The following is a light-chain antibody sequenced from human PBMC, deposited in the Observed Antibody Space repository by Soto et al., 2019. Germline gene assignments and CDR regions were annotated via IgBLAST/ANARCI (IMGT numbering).Light chain of an antibody. J-gene: IGLJ1*01. Sequence: QSGLTQPPSASGSAGQSVTSACTGTSSDVGGYNYVSWFQQHPGKAPKLIIHEVNQRPSGVPDRFSGSKSGNTASLTVSGLQAEDEGTYYCSSYGGYNNVVFGTGTKVTVL. CDR3: SSYGGYNNVV. CDR2: EVN. V-gene: IGLV2-8*01. CDR1: SSDVGGYNY.